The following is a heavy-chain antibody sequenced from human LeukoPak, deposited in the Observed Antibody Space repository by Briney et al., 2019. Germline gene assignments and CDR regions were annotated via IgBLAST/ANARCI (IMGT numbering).Heavy chain of an antibody. Sequence: SETLSLTCAVSGVSFDDYYWSWVRQTPGKGLEWIGEINHSGYTNDSPSLTSRVTLSIDTSRKRFSLNLRSVTVADTGIYYCTRMTAGHDYWGQGTLVTVSS. CDR1: GVSFDDYY. D-gene: IGHD2-21*02. J-gene: IGHJ4*02. V-gene: IGHV4-34*01. CDR3: TRMTAGHDY. CDR2: INHSGYT.